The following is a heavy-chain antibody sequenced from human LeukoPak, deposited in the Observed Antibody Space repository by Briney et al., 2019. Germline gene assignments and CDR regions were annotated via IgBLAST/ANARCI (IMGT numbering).Heavy chain of an antibody. CDR2: ISAYNGNT. D-gene: IGHD3-10*01. J-gene: IGHJ4*02. V-gene: IGHV1-18*04. CDR3: ARKDYGSGSYYYFDY. CDR1: GYTFTGYY. Sequence: ASVKVSCKASGYTFTGYYMHWVRQAPGQGLEWMGWISAYNGNTNYAQKLQGRVTMTTDTSTSTAYMELRSLGSDDTAVYYCARKDYGSGSYYYFDYWGQGTLVTVSS.